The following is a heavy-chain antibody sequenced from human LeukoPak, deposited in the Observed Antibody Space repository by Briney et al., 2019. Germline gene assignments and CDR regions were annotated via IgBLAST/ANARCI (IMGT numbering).Heavy chain of an antibody. D-gene: IGHD1-20*01. Sequence: GGSLRLSCAASGFIFSSYAMHWVRQAPGKGLVWVSRIKSDGITITYADSVKGRFTISRDNAKNTLYLQMNSLRAEDTAVYYCLRDLNWSLDQWGQGTLVTVSS. J-gene: IGHJ4*02. CDR1: GFIFSSYA. CDR2: IKSDGITI. V-gene: IGHV3-74*01. CDR3: LRDLNWSLDQ.